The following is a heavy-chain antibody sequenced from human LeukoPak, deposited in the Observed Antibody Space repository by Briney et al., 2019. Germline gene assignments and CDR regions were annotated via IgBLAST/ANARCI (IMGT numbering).Heavy chain of an antibody. Sequence: PSETLSLTCTVSDDSVTMYYWTWIRQPPGKGLEWIGYVDHTGSTNFNPSLNGRVSISRDTSKNLFSLRLRSVTAADTAVYFCARGRVSSSTWYSTYYYYFYMDVWGKGTTVTVSS. V-gene: IGHV4-59*02. J-gene: IGHJ6*03. D-gene: IGHD1-1*01. CDR2: VDHTGST. CDR3: ARGRVSSSTWYSTYYYYFYMDV. CDR1: DDSVTMYY.